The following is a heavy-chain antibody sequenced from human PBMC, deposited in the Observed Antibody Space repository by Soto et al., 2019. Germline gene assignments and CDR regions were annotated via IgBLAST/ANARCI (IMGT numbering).Heavy chain of an antibody. CDR1: GFTFSSYG. J-gene: IGHJ4*02. Sequence: GGSLRLSCAASGFTFSSYGMHWVRQAPGKGLEWVAVIWYDGSNKYYADSVKGRFTISRDNSKNTLYLQMNSLRAEDTAVYYCARDPRTDTAMVLDYWGQGTLVTVSS. CDR3: ARDPRTDTAMVLDY. D-gene: IGHD5-18*01. CDR2: IWYDGSNK. V-gene: IGHV3-33*01.